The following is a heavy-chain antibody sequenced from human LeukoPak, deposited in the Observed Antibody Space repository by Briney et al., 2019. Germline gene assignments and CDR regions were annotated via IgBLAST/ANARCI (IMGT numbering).Heavy chain of an antibody. D-gene: IGHD6-6*01. CDR2: MSGTGAST. J-gene: IGHJ4*02. CDR1: GFTFSKYA. Sequence: GGSLRLSCEGSGFTFSKYAMNWVRQAPGKGLEWVSAMSGTGASTYYIDSVKGRFTISRDNSNNTLYLQMNSLRAEDTAIYYCAKDLWHLVRMIDHWGQGGLVTVSA. V-gene: IGHV3-23*01. CDR3: AKDLWHLVRMIDH.